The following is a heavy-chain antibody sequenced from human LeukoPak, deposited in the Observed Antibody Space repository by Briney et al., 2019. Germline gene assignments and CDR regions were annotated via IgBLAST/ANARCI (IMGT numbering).Heavy chain of an antibody. Sequence: SETLSLTCKVSGASISSFYWGWIRQPAGKGLEWIGRIYNTGSANYNPSLQSRVTMSLDTSKNQLSLKVKSVTAADTALYYCARYDYADGRKYFDYWGQGTLVTVSS. CDR3: ARYDYADGRKYFDY. CDR2: IYNTGSA. CDR1: GASISSFY. D-gene: IGHD4-17*01. V-gene: IGHV4-4*07. J-gene: IGHJ4*02.